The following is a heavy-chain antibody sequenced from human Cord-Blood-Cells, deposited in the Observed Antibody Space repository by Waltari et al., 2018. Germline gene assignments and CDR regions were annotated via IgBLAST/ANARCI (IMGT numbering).Heavy chain of an antibody. CDR2: IGAYNGNT. V-gene: IGHV1-18*04. Sequence: QVQLVQSGAEVKKPGASVKVSCQASGYPFTSSGISWVRQAPGQRLERIGWIGAYNGNTNYAQKLQGRVTMTTDTSTSTAYMELRSLRSDDTAVYYCARERDGYNDYWGQGTLVTVSS. J-gene: IGHJ4*02. CDR3: ARERDGYNDY. CDR1: GYPFTSSG. D-gene: IGHD5-12*01.